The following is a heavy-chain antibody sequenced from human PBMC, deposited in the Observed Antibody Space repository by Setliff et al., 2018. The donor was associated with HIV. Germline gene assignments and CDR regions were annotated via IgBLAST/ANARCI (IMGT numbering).Heavy chain of an antibody. Sequence: QPGGSLRLSCAASGFTLSNTYMAWVRQAPGKRPEWVSTLYGSGDTYHADSVKGRFTLSRDTSKNTLYLQMKSLRAEDTAVYYCVRDLPPDYWGQGTLVTVSS. CDR3: VRDLPPDY. V-gene: IGHV3-66*02. J-gene: IGHJ4*02. CDR2: LYGSGDT. CDR1: GFTLSNTY.